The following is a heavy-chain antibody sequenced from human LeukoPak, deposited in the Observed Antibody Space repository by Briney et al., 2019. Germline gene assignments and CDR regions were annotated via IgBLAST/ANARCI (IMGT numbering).Heavy chain of an antibody. J-gene: IGHJ4*02. D-gene: IGHD3-22*01. Sequence: VKVSCKASGYTFTSYDINWVRQATGQGLEWMGWMNPNSGNTGYAQKFQGRVTMTRDTSISTAYMELSRLRSDDTAVYYCARDYDSSGSLVYWGQGTLVTVSS. CDR1: GYTFTSYD. V-gene: IGHV1-8*01. CDR2: MNPNSGNT. CDR3: ARDYDSSGSLVY.